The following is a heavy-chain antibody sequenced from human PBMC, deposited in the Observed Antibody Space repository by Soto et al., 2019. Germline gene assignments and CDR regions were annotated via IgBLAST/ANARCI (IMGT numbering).Heavy chain of an antibody. J-gene: IGHJ5*02. CDR1: GGSISSSNYY. CDR2: VDHGGHS. D-gene: IGHD1-26*01. CDR3: SRHLVSGTISKGNWLHP. V-gene: IGHV4-39*01. Sequence: PSETLSLTCSVSGGSISSSNYYWGWIRQSPGKGLEWIASVDHGGHSYYNPSLRSRVTVSVDTSKNKFSLKVTSVTAADTAIYYCSRHLVSGTISKGNWLHPWGPGTMVAV.